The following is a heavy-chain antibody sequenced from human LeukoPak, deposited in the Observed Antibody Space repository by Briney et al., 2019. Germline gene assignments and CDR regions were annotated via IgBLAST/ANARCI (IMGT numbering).Heavy chain of an antibody. CDR3: ARVPVRYGSGSYEFDY. D-gene: IGHD3-10*01. V-gene: IGHV3-30*04. J-gene: IGHJ4*02. Sequence: PGGSLRLSCAASGFTFSSYAMHWVRQAPGKGLEWVAVVSYDGSNKYYADSVKGRFTISRGNSKNTLNLQMDSLRAEDTAVYYCARVPVRYGSGSYEFDYWGQGTLVTVSS. CDR2: VSYDGSNK. CDR1: GFTFSSYA.